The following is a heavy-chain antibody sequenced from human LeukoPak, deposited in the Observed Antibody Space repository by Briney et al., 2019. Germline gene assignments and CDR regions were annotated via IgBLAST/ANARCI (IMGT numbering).Heavy chain of an antibody. CDR3: ARVQGVRGPGVAFDI. J-gene: IGHJ3*02. Sequence: PSETLSLTCAVSGGSISSGGYSWSWIRQPPGKGLEWIGYIYHSGSTYYNPSLKSRVTISVDRSKNQFSLKLSSVTAADTAVYYCARVQGVRGPGVAFDIWGQGTMVTVSS. V-gene: IGHV4-30-2*01. D-gene: IGHD3-10*01. CDR2: IYHSGST. CDR1: GGSISSGGYS.